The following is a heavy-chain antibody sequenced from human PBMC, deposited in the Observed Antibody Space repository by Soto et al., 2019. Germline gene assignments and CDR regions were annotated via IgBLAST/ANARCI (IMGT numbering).Heavy chain of an antibody. J-gene: IGHJ4*02. Sequence: PSETLSLTCAVSGGSISSGGYSWSWIRQPPGKGLEWIGYMYHSGSTYYNPSLKSRVTISIDRSKNQFSLKLSSVTAADTAVYYRARVPDYSGQGILVTVSS. CDR3: ARVPDY. CDR2: MYHSGST. D-gene: IGHD2-2*01. CDR1: GGSISSGGYS. V-gene: IGHV4-30-2*01.